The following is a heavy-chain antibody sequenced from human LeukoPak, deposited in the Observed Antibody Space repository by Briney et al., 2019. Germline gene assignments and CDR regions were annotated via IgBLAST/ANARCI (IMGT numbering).Heavy chain of an antibody. CDR2: IGITGAT. CDR1: GFTFSSYD. Sequence: GGSLRLSCTASGFTFSSYDIHWVRPATGQGLEWVSAIGITGATYYLASVKGRFTISRENAKNSLYLQMNSLTAGDTAVYYCARDLGTGTTYTNRFDLWGLGTLVTVSS. V-gene: IGHV3-13*01. CDR3: ARDLGTGTTYTNRFDL. D-gene: IGHD2/OR15-2a*01. J-gene: IGHJ5*02.